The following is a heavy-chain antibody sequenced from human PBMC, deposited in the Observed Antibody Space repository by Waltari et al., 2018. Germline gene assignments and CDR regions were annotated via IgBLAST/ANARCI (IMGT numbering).Heavy chain of an antibody. V-gene: IGHV3-7*04. J-gene: IGHJ5*02. CDR3: ATDGIESHSCFDH. Sequence: EVQLVESGGDLVPPGGSLGLSWAASGVGFRTSWMNWVRQVPGKGVEWLANINLDGSDRFYAASVEGRFSISRDNAGKSLYLQMDSLRVEDTAVYYCATDGIESHSCFDHWGQGTLVTVSS. D-gene: IGHD1-1*01. CDR1: GVGFRTSW. CDR2: INLDGSDR.